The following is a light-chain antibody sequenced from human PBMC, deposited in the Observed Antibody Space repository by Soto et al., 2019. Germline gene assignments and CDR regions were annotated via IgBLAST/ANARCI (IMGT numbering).Light chain of an antibody. Sequence: QSALTQPASVSGSPGQSIAISCTGTSSDIGAYAYVFWYQQHPGKIPKLIVFDVNYRPSGVSSRFSGSKSGNTASLTISGLQAEDEADYYCGSYTRSNSVIFGGGTKLTVL. CDR2: DVN. J-gene: IGLJ2*01. V-gene: IGLV2-14*03. CDR3: GSYTRSNSVI. CDR1: SSDIGAYAY.